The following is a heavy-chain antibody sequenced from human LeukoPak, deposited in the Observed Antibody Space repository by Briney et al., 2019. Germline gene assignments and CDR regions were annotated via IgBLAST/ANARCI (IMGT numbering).Heavy chain of an antibody. Sequence: GSLRLSCTASGFTFSGSTMNWVRQAPGKGLEWVSSITSSSTYINYADSVKGRFTISRDNAKNSLYLQMNSLTAEDTAVYYCARVRYKDYYYMDVWGKGTTVTVSS. D-gene: IGHD3-16*02. V-gene: IGHV3-21*01. J-gene: IGHJ6*03. CDR1: GFTFSGST. CDR2: ITSSSTYI. CDR3: ARVRYKDYYYMDV.